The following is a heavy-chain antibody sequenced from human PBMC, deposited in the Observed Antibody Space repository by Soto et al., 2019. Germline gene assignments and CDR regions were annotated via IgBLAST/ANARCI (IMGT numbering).Heavy chain of an antibody. CDR3: ATTTVTDNGYFDL. V-gene: IGHV4-4*02. D-gene: IGHD4-17*01. CDR1: GGSISSSNW. J-gene: IGHJ2*01. CDR2: IYHSGST. Sequence: QVQLQESGPGLVKPSGTLSLTCAVSGGSISSSNWWSWVRQPPGKGLEWIGEIYHSGSTNYNPSLKRRVTISVDKSKNLFALKLSSVTAADTAVYYCATTTVTDNGYFDLWGRGTLVTVSS.